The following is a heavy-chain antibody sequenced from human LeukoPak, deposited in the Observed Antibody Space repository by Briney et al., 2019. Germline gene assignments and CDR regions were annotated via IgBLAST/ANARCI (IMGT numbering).Heavy chain of an antibody. Sequence: SETLSLTCTVSGGSISSYYWSWIRQPPGKGLEWIGYIYYSGSTYYNPSLKSRVTISVHTSKNQFSLKLSSVTAADTAVYYCARHALLNGPWFDPWGQGTLVTVSS. J-gene: IGHJ5*02. D-gene: IGHD2-8*01. CDR2: IYYSGST. CDR3: ARHALLNGPWFDP. CDR1: GGSISSYY. V-gene: IGHV4-59*08.